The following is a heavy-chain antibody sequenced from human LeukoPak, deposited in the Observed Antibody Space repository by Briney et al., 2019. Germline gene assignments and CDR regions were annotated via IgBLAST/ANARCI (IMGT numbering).Heavy chain of an antibody. CDR2: INPSGGST. CDR3: ARADPLYIVLMVYATHLDY. D-gene: IGHD2-8*01. V-gene: IGHV1-46*01. J-gene: IGHJ4*02. Sequence: ASVKVPCKASGYTFTSYYMHWVRQAPGQGLEWMGIINPSGGSTSYAQKFQGRVTMTRDTSTSTVYTELSSLRSEDTAVYYCARADPLYIVLMVYATHLDYWGQGTLVTVSS. CDR1: GYTFTSYY.